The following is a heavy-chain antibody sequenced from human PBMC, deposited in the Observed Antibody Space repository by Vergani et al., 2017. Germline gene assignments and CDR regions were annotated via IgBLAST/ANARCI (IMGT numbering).Heavy chain of an antibody. J-gene: IGHJ3*02. Sequence: QVQLVQSGAEVKKPGASVKVSCKASGYTFTSYDINWVRQATGQGLEWMGWMNPNSGNTGYAQKFQGRVAMTRYTSISTAYMELSGLRSEDTAVYYCARDPSGYSYGSRAFDIWGQGTMVTVSS. CDR2: MNPNSGNT. V-gene: IGHV1-8*01. CDR1: GYTFTSYD. CDR3: ARDPSGYSYGSRAFDI. D-gene: IGHD5-18*01.